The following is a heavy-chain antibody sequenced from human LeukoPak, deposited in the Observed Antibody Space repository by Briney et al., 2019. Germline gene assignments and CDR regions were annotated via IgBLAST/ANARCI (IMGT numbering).Heavy chain of an antibody. J-gene: IGHJ2*01. CDR1: GFTFSNHW. CDR2: IKPDGSEM. CDR3: ARHAQDIVVVPAAIRHWYFDL. Sequence: GGSLRLSCAASGFTFSNHWMDWVRQAPGKGLEWVANIKPDGSEMHYVDSVKGRFTISRDNAKNSLYLQMNSLRAEDTAVYYCARHAQDIVVVPAAIRHWYFDLWGRGTLVTVSS. V-gene: IGHV3-7*01. D-gene: IGHD2-2*01.